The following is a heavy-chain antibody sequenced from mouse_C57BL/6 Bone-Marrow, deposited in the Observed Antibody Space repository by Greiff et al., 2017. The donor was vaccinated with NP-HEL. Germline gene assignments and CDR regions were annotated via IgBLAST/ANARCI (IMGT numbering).Heavy chain of an antibody. J-gene: IGHJ4*01. V-gene: IGHV1-58*01. CDR1: GYTFTSYG. D-gene: IGHD3-3*01. CDR3: ARWSGTRAMDY. CDR2: IYVGNGYT. Sequence: EVKLVESGAELVRPGSSVKMSCKTSGYTFTSYGINWVKQRPGQGLEWIGYIYVGNGYTEYNEKFKGKATLTSDTSSSTAYMQLSSLTSEDSAIYFCARWSGTRAMDYWGQGTSVTVSS.